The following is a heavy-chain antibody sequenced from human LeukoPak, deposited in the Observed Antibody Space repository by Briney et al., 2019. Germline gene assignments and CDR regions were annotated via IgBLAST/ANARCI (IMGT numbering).Heavy chain of an antibody. V-gene: IGHV4-38-2*02. J-gene: IGHJ4*02. D-gene: IGHD2-2*01. CDR2: IYHSGST. CDR3: ARLEDIVVVPAAHVDY. CDR1: GYSISSGYY. Sequence: SETLSLTCTVSGYSISSGYYWGWIRQPPGKGLEWIGSIYHSGSTYYNPSLKSRVTISVDTSKNQFSLKLSSVTAADTAVYYCARLEDIVVVPAAHVDYWGQGTLVTVSS.